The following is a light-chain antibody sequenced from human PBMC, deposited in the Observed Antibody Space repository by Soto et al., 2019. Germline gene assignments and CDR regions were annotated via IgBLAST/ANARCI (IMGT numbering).Light chain of an antibody. V-gene: IGKV1-6*01. Sequence: AIQMTQSPSSLSASVGDSVTITCRASQDIRNDLGWYQHKAGMVPKVLISGASTLQTGVPSRFSGGGSGTDFTLTISSLQPEDFATYFCLQHSNFPFTFGQGTKLRVK. CDR1: QDIRND. J-gene: IGKJ2*01. CDR3: LQHSNFPFT. CDR2: GAS.